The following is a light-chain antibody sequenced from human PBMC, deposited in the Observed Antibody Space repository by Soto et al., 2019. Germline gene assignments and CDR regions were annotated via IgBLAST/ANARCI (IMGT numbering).Light chain of an antibody. CDR2: GNS. Sequence: QSVLTQPPSVSGAPGQRVTISCTGSSSNIGAGYDVHWYQQLPGTAPKLLIYGNSNRPSGVPDRFSGSKSGTSASLAITGLQDEDEADYYCQSYDSSLSCVFGTGTKLTVL. CDR3: QSYDSSLSCV. J-gene: IGLJ1*01. V-gene: IGLV1-40*01. CDR1: SSNIGAGYD.